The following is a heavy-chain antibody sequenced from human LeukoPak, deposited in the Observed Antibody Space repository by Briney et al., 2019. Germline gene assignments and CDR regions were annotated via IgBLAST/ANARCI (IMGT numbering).Heavy chain of an antibody. Sequence: AGGSLRLSCVTSPGYGFTSHWMNWVRQAPGRGLEWVANIKQDGSEKSYLDSVKGRFTISRDNAKSSLYLQMNDLRADDTAVYYCAKANMVRGVTLKFDYWGQGTLVTVSS. CDR2: IKQDGSEK. V-gene: IGHV3-7*01. CDR1: PGYGFTSHW. J-gene: IGHJ4*02. D-gene: IGHD3-10*01. CDR3: AKANMVRGVTLKFDY.